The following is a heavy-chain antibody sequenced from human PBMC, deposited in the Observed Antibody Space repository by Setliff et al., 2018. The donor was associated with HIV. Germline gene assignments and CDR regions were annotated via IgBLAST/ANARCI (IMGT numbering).Heavy chain of an antibody. CDR2: IYNSGRA. Sequence: PSETLSLTCLVFGYNINDGFHWGWIRQSPRKGLEWIGSIYNSGRASYNPSRRSRASLSIDTSKNRFSLRLNPVTAADTAVYYCVRDRALRFSQSPSLHYFDVWGQGILVTVSS. J-gene: IGHJ4*01. CDR3: VRDRALRFSQSPSLHYFDV. V-gene: IGHV4-38-2*02. CDR1: GYNINDGFH.